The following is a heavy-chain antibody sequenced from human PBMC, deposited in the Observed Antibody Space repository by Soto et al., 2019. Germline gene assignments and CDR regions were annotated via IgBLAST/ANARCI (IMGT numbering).Heavy chain of an antibody. D-gene: IGHD2-2*02. Sequence: LRLSCAASGFTFSSYGMHWVRQAPGKGLEWVAVISYDGSNKYYADSVKGRFTISRDNSKNTLYLQMNSLRAEDTAVYYCAKDLGPGYCSSTSCYNFWGQGTLVTVSS. CDR2: ISYDGSNK. V-gene: IGHV3-30*18. J-gene: IGHJ4*02. CDR1: GFTFSSYG. CDR3: AKDLGPGYCSSTSCYNF.